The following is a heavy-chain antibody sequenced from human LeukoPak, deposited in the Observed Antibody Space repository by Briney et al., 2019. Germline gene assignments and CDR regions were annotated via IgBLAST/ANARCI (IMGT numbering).Heavy chain of an antibody. V-gene: IGHV3-23*01. CDR2: ISGSGGST. J-gene: IGHJ4*02. CDR1: GFTFSNYA. CDR3: ARESGYYDSSVDY. D-gene: IGHD3-22*01. Sequence: GGSLRLSCATSGFTFSNYAMSWVRQAPGKGLEWVSSISGSGGSTYYADSVKGRFTISRDNAKNSLYLQMNSLRAEDTAVYYCARESGYYDSSVDYWGQGTLVTVSS.